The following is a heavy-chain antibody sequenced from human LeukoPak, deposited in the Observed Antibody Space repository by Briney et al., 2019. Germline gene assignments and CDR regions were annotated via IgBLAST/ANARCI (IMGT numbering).Heavy chain of an antibody. CDR2: IIPIFGIA. J-gene: IGHJ4*02. D-gene: IGHD5-12*01. CDR3: ATTGSGYEDFDY. V-gene: IGHV1-69*04. Sequence: ASVKVSCKASGGTFSSYAISWVRQAPGQGLEWMGRIIPIFGIANYAQKFQGRVTITAGKSTSTAYMELSSLRSEDTAVYYCATTGSGYEDFDYWGQGTLVTVSS. CDR1: GGTFSSYA.